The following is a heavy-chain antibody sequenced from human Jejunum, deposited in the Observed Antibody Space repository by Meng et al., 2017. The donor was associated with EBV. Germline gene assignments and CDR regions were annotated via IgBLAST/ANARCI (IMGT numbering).Heavy chain of an antibody. CDR2: INQVGST. CDR3: ARASSERLLDY. Sequence: VQLREAGPGLVKPPGTLSLTCAFSTAFISSYEWWSWVRQPPGKGLEWLGEINQVGSTYYNPSLKSRVTISIDTSKRQFSLRLNSMTAADTAVYYCARASSERLLDYWGQGTLVTVSS. J-gene: IGHJ4*02. CDR1: TAFISSYEW. D-gene: IGHD1-14*01. V-gene: IGHV4-4*03.